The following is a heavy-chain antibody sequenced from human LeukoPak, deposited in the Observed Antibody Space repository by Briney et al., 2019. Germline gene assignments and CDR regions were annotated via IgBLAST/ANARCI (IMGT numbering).Heavy chain of an antibody. CDR1: GGSITSYY. D-gene: IGHD6-19*01. J-gene: IGHJ4*02. CDR3: ARLCGSGWSCFDY. V-gene: IGHV4-59*08. CDR2: IYYSGST. Sequence: ASETLSLTCTRSGGSITSYYWSWIRQPPGKGLEWIGYIYYSGSTNYNPSLKSRVTISVDTSKNQFSLKLSSVTAADTAVYYCARLCGSGWSCFDYWGRGTLATVSS.